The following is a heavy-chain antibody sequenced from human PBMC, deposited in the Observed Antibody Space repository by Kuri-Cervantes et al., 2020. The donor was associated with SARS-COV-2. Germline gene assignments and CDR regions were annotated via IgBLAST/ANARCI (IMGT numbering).Heavy chain of an antibody. D-gene: IGHD3-3*01. J-gene: IGHJ6*02. V-gene: IGHV4-39*01. CDR2: IYYSGST. CDR3: ARGTYYDFWSGYNYYGMDV. CDR1: GGSISSSSYY. Sequence: SETLSLTCTVSGGSISSSSYYWGWIRQPPGKGLEWIGSIYYSGSTYYNPSLKSRVTISVDTSKNQFSLKLSSVTAADTAVYYCARGTYYDFWSGYNYYGMDVRGQGTTVTVSS.